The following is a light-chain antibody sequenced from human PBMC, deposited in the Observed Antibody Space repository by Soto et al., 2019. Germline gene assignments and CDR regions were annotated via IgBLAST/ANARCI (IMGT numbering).Light chain of an antibody. CDR3: CSYAGPLSWV. CDR2: EGN. CDR1: SSDVATYHL. Sequence: QSVLTQPASVSGSPGQSIVISCSGASSDVATYHLVSWYRRHPGKAPQLIIYEGNKRPSGTSDRLSGSTSANAAFLTISGLQAEDEADYFCCSYAGPLSWVFGGGTKVTVL. V-gene: IGLV2-23*01. J-gene: IGLJ3*02.